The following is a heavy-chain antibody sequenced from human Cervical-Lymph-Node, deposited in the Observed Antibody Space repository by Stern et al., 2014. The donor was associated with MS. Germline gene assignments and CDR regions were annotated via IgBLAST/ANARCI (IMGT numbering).Heavy chain of an antibody. CDR3: AKQYFDSSGYSYYYGMDV. Sequence: EVQLVESGGDLVQPGGSLRLSCAASGFTFNKYAINWVRQAPGKGLEWVSTISGSGSSIYYADSMKGRFTISRDNSENTLYLQMHSLRAEDTAIYYCAKQYFDSSGYSYYYGMDVWGQGTTVTVSS. D-gene: IGHD3-22*01. CDR2: ISGSGSSI. J-gene: IGHJ6*02. CDR1: GFTFNKYA. V-gene: IGHV3-23*04.